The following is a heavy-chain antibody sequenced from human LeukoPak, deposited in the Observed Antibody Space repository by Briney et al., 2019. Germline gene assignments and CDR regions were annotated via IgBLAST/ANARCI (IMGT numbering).Heavy chain of an antibody. CDR2: IYSGGST. CDR3: ARAPGSGSRNAHYYYYGMDV. J-gene: IGHJ6*02. V-gene: IGHV3-53*01. Sequence: GGSLRLSCAASGFSFSNNYMNWVRQAPGKGLEWVSIIYSGGSTSCTDSVKGRFTISRDNAKNSLYLQMNSLRDEDTAVYYCARAPGSGSRNAHYYYYGMDVWGQGTTVTVSS. CDR1: GFSFSNNY. D-gene: IGHD1-26*01.